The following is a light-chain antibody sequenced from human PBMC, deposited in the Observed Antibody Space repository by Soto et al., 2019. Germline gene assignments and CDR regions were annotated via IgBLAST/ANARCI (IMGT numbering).Light chain of an antibody. CDR1: QNLGTN. J-gene: IGKJ2*02. CDR2: AAS. Sequence: EIVMTQSPATLSLSPGERAILSCRASQNLGTNLAGCHQQPAQQPSLLIYAASTSATGVPVRFSGSGSGTEFTLTISSLQSEDFAVYYCQQYNRSPRWTFGQGTKLEIK. V-gene: IGKV3-15*01. CDR3: QQYNRSPRWT.